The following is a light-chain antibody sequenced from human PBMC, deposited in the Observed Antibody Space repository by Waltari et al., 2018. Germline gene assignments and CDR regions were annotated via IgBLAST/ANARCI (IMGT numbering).Light chain of an antibody. CDR3: NSHSSSDTPSV. J-gene: IGLJ3*02. CDR2: DVN. Sequence: QSALTQPASVSGSPGQSITISCTWTSRDIGGYNYVSWYQQYPGEAPKVVIYDVNSRPSGVSNRFSGSKSGNTASLTISGLQAEDEADYYCNSHSSSDTPSVFGGGTKLTVL. CDR1: SRDIGGYNY. V-gene: IGLV2-14*01.